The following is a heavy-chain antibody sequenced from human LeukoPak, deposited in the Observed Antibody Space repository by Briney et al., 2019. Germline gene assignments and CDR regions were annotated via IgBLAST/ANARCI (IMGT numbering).Heavy chain of an antibody. CDR3: AKDQSKDDYGDYLFDP. CDR1: GFTFSSYA. V-gene: IGHV3-30*04. CDR2: ISYDGSNK. D-gene: IGHD4-17*01. Sequence: GGSLRLSCAASGFTFSSYAMHWVRQAPGKGLEWVAVISYDGSNKYYADSVKGRFTISRDNSKNTLYLQMNSLRAEDTAVYYCAKDQSKDDYGDYLFDPWGQGTLVTVSS. J-gene: IGHJ5*02.